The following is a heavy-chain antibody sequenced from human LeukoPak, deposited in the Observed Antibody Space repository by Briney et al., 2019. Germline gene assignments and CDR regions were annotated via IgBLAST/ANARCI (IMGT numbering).Heavy chain of an antibody. J-gene: IGHJ4*02. V-gene: IGHV1-2*06. D-gene: IGHD1-1*01. CDR1: GYTFSGYF. Sequence: ASVKVFCKASGYTFSGYFVRWVRHAPGQGLEWMGRINAGSGDTEFAQKFQGRVTMTRDTFVSTAYMEVSGLTSDNTAMYYCARDLSSTPNWELDHWGQGTLVTVSS. CDR2: INAGSGDT. CDR3: ARDLSSTPNWELDH.